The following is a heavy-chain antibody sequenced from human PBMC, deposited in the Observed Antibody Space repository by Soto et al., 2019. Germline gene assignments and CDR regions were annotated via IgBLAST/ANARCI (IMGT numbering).Heavy chain of an antibody. V-gene: IGHV4-39*01. CDR1: GDSMSSSDYY. J-gene: IGHJ6*03. CDR2: IYYSGST. D-gene: IGHD2-15*01. Sequence: LETLSLTCAVSGDSMSSSDYYWGWIRQPPGKGLEWIGSIYYSGSTYYNPSLKSRVTISVDTSKNQFSLKLSSVTAADTAVYYCARPSCSGGSCAFYYMDVWGKGTTVTVSS. CDR3: ARPSCSGGSCAFYYMDV.